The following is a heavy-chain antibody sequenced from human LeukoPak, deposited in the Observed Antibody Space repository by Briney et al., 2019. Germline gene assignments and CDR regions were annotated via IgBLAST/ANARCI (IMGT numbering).Heavy chain of an antibody. D-gene: IGHD6-19*01. J-gene: IGHJ4*02. CDR2: IRSKAYGGTT. CDR1: GFTFGNSA. V-gene: IGHV3-49*04. Sequence: GGSLRLSCAASGFTFGNSAMSWVRQAPGKGLEWVGFIRSKAYGGTTEYAASVKGRFTISRDDSKSIAYLQMNSLKTEDTAVYYCTSPGFSPGGIAVAVGVYWGQGTLVTVSS. CDR3: TSPGFSPGGIAVAVGVY.